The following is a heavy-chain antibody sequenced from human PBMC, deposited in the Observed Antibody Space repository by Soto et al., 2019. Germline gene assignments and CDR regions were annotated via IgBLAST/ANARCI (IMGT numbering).Heavy chain of an antibody. V-gene: IGHV3-23*01. CDR1: GFTFSIYA. J-gene: IGHJ3*02. CDR2: ISGSGGNT. CDR3: AKDAYVSGWFIDAFDI. Sequence: GGSLRLSCAASGFTFSIYAMSFVRQTPGKGLEWVSGISGSGGNTYYAESVKGRFTISRDNSRNTVYLQMNSLRVDDTAVYYCAKDAYVSGWFIDAFDIWGQGTMVTVSS. D-gene: IGHD6-19*01.